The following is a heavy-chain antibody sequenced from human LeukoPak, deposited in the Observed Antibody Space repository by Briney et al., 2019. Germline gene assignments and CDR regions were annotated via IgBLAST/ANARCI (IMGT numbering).Heavy chain of an antibody. CDR3: ARSSAVTTLSLTY. Sequence: GGSLRLSSAASGLTFRNYWMHWVRQAPGKGLVWVSRINSDGSDTTYADSVKGRFTISRDNAKNTLYLQMNSLRVEDTAVYYCARSSAVTTLSLTYWGLGTLVTVSS. J-gene: IGHJ4*02. CDR1: GLTFRNYW. V-gene: IGHV3-74*01. D-gene: IGHD4-17*01. CDR2: INSDGSDT.